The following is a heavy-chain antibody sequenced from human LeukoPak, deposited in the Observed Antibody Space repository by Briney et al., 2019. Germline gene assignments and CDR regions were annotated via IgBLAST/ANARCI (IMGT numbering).Heavy chain of an antibody. Sequence: SETLSLTCAVYGGSFSGYYWSWIRQPSGKGLEWIGEINHSGSTNYNPSLKSRVTISVDTSKNQFSLKLSSVTAADTAVYYCARGGGSSSYYYGMDVWGQGTTVTVSS. J-gene: IGHJ6*02. CDR2: INHSGST. CDR1: GGSFSGYY. CDR3: ARGGGSSSYYYGMDV. D-gene: IGHD1-26*01. V-gene: IGHV4-34*01.